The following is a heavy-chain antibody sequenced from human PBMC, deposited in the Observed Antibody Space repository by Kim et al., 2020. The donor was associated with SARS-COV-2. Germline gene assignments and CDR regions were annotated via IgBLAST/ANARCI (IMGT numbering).Heavy chain of an antibody. CDR2: ISYDGSNK. CDR1: GFTFGDSG. V-gene: IGHV3-33*01. D-gene: IGHD3-10*01. CDR3: ARVPSTMIRETNWALNWFEP. J-gene: IGHJ5*02. Sequence: GGSLRLSCVASGFTFGDSGMHWVRQAPDKGLEWLALISYDGSNKFYRDSVRGRFTVSRDNSKNTLYLQMNSLRADDTAVYYCARVPSTMIRETNWALNWFEPWGQGTRVSVSS.